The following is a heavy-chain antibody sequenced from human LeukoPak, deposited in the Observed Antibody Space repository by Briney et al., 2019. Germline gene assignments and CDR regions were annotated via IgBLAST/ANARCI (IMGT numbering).Heavy chain of an antibody. CDR3: AKDHDYGDYGGLG. J-gene: IGHJ4*02. CDR2: VGSSGVNT. D-gene: IGHD4-17*01. CDR1: GITFSSLA. V-gene: IGHV3-23*01. Sequence: QTGGSLRLSCAASGITFSSLAMAWVRQAPGKGLEWVSTVGSSGVNTHYADSVKGRFTISRDNSKSTLHLQMNSLRAEDTAVYYCAKDHDYGDYGGLGWGQGTLVTVSS.